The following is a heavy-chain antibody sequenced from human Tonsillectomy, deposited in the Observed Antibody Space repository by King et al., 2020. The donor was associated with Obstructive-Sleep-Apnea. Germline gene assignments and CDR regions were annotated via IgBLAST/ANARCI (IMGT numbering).Heavy chain of an antibody. CDR3: ARDQAYGGY. D-gene: IGHD4-23*01. V-gene: IGHV3-21*01. Sequence: VHLVESVGGLVKPGGSLRLSCASSGCTFSSYSMNRVRQAPWKGLEVGSSISSIISYIYYSDSVKVRFTISRDNAKNSLDLQMNSLRAEDTAVYYCARDQAYGGYWGQGTLVTVSS. CDR2: ISSIISYI. J-gene: IGHJ4*02. CDR1: GCTFSSYS.